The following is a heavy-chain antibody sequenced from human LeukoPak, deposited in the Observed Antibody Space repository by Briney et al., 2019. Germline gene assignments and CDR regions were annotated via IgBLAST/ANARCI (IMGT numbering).Heavy chain of an antibody. CDR2: IYHSGST. V-gene: IGHV4-59*01. CDR1: GGFNTHYY. J-gene: IGHJ4*02. Sequence: ETLSLTCSVSGGFNTHYYWSWIRQPPGKGLEWIGYIYHSGSTNYNPSLKSRVTISVDTSKNHFSLKLSSVTAADTAVYYCTRGQWLPVFDFWGQGTLVTVSS. CDR3: TRGQWLPVFDF. D-gene: IGHD3-22*01.